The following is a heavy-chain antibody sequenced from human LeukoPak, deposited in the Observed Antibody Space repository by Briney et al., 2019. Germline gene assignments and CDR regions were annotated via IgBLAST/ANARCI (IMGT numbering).Heavy chain of an antibody. J-gene: IGHJ4*02. V-gene: IGHV4-31*03. Sequence: SQTLSLTCTVSGGSISSGGYYWSWIRQHPGKGLEWIGYIYYSGSTYYNPSLKSRVTISVDTSKNQFSLKLSSVTAADTAVYYCARRGPQLWSYYFDYWGQGTLVTVSS. CDR2: IYYSGST. CDR3: ARRGPQLWSYYFDY. CDR1: GGSISSGGYY. D-gene: IGHD5-18*01.